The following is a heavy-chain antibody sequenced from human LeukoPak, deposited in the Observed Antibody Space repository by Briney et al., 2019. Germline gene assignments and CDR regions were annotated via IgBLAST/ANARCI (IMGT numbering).Heavy chain of an antibody. D-gene: IGHD6-19*01. V-gene: IGHV3-23*01. CDR3: AKGRRSSGWYLY. Sequence: GGSLRLSCAASGFTFSSYGMSWVRQAPGKGLEWVSAISGSGGSTYYADSVKGRFTISRDNSKNTLYLQMNSLRAEDTAVYYCAKGRRSSGWYLYWGQGTLVTVSS. J-gene: IGHJ4*02. CDR2: ISGSGGST. CDR1: GFTFSSYG.